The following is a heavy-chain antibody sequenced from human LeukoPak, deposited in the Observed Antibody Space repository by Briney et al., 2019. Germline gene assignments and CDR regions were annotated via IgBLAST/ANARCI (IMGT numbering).Heavy chain of an antibody. J-gene: IGHJ4*02. CDR2: IYYSGST. V-gene: IGHV4-59*01. CDR3: ARVPYSFFDY. D-gene: IGHD5-18*01. CDR1: GGSISSYY. Sequence: SETLSLTFTVSGGSISSYYWSWIRQPPGKGLEWIGYIYYSGSTNYNPSLKSRVTISVDTSKNQFSLKLSSVTAADTAVYYCARVPYSFFDYWGQGTLVTVSS.